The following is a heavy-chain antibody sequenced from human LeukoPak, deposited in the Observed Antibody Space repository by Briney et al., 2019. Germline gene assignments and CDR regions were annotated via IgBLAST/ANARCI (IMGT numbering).Heavy chain of an antibody. J-gene: IGHJ4*02. V-gene: IGHV1-24*01. D-gene: IGHD2-2*01. CDR3: TTGYCSSTSCYAGEGAIDY. CDR2: FDPEDGET. CDR1: GYTLTELS. Sequence: ASVKVSCKVSGYTLTELSMHWVRQAPGKGLEWMGGFDPEDGETIYAQKFQGRVTMAEDTSTDTAYMELSSLRSEDTAVYYCTTGYCSSTSCYAGEGAIDYWGQGTLVTVSS.